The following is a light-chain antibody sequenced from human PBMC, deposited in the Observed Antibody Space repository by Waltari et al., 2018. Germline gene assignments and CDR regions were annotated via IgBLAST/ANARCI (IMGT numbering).Light chain of an antibody. CDR1: QSISYS. CDR2: KAS. Sequence: DIQMAQSPSTLSASVGDRVTITCRARQSISYSLAWYQQKPGKAPKLLIYKASTLEGGVPSRFSGSGSGTEFTLTITSLQPDDFATYYCQQYNRYSSFGQGTRLEI. J-gene: IGKJ5*01. V-gene: IGKV1-5*03. CDR3: QQYNRYSS.